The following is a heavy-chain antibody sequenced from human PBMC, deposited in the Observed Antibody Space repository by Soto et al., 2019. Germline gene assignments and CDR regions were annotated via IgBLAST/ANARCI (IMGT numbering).Heavy chain of an antibody. Sequence: GASVKVSCKASGYTFTSYAMNWVRQAPGQGLEWMGWINTNTGNPTYAQGFTGRFVFSLDTSVSTAYLQICSLKAEDTAVYYCARDISSGSWRNWFDPWGQGTLVTVSS. J-gene: IGHJ5*02. V-gene: IGHV7-4-1*01. CDR2: INTNTGNP. CDR1: GYTFTSYA. D-gene: IGHD6-25*01. CDR3: ARDISSGSWRNWFDP.